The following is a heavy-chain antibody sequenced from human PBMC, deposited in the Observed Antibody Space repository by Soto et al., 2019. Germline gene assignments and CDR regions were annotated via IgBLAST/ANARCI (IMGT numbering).Heavy chain of an antibody. CDR1: GFTFDTYW. J-gene: IGHJ6*02. CDR2: INSDGTIS. Sequence: SLRLSCAASGFTFDTYWMNWVRQAPGKGPEWLSGINSDGTISSYADSVKGRFTISRDNAKNSLYLQMNRLRAEDTAVYYCARVSWREKYGMDVWGQGTTVTVSS. CDR3: ARVSWREKYGMDV. V-gene: IGHV3-74*01.